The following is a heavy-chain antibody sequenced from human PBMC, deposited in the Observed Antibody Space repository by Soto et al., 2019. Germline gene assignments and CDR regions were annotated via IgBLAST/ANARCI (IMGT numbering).Heavy chain of an antibody. Sequence: GESLKISCKGSGYSFTSYWISWVRQMPGKGLEWMGRIDPSDSYTNYSPSFQGHVTISADKSISTAYLQWSSLKASDTAMYYCARQVWDYDILTGYFYYDPWGQGTLVTVSS. V-gene: IGHV5-10-1*01. J-gene: IGHJ5*02. D-gene: IGHD3-9*01. CDR3: ARQVWDYDILTGYFYYDP. CDR1: GYSFTSYW. CDR2: IDPSDSYT.